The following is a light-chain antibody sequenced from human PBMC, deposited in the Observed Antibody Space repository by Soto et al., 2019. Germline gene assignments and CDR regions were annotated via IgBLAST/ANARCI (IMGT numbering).Light chain of an antibody. CDR3: QQYYSIPWT. CDR1: QSVLFSSNNNNR. Sequence: DIVMTQSPDSLAVSLGERATINCKSSQSVLFSSNNNNRLAWYQQKPGQPPKLLIYWASTRESGVPDRFSGTGSGTDFTLPISSLQAEDVAVYYCQQYYSIPWTFGQGTKVDIK. CDR2: WAS. J-gene: IGKJ1*01. V-gene: IGKV4-1*01.